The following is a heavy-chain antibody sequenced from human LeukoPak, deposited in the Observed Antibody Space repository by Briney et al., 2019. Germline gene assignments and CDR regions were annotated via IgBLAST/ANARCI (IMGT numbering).Heavy chain of an antibody. D-gene: IGHD6-6*01. CDR3: ARSIAAPGSFDI. Sequence: GAPVKVSCKASGGTFSSYAISWVRQAPGQGLEWMGGIIPIFGTANYAQKFQGRVTITTDESTSTAYMELRSLRSDDTAVYYCARSIAAPGSFDIWGQGTMVTVSS. V-gene: IGHV1-69*05. CDR2: IIPIFGTA. J-gene: IGHJ3*02. CDR1: GGTFSSYA.